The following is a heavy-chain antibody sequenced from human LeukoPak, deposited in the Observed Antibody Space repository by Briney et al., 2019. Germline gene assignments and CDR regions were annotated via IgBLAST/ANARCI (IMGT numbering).Heavy chain of an antibody. V-gene: IGHV3-30*18. Sequence: EPGGSLRLSCAASEFTFSSYGMHWVRQAPGKGLEWVAVISYDGSNKYYADSVKGRFTISRDNSKNTLYLQMNSLRAEDTAVYYCAKGGYDSSGEGYYFDYWGQGTLVTVSS. J-gene: IGHJ4*02. CDR2: ISYDGSNK. CDR1: EFTFSSYG. D-gene: IGHD3-22*01. CDR3: AKGGYDSSGEGYYFDY.